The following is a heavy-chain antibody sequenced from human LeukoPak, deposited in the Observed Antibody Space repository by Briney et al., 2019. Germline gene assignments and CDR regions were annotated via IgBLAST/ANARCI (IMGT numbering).Heavy chain of an antibody. Sequence: GGSLRLSCAASGFTFSSYEMNWVRQAPGKGLEWVSYISSGGSTIYYADSVKGRFTISRDNAKNSLYLQMNSLRAEDTAVYYCARAYRDGYNRDAFDIWGQGTMVTVSS. J-gene: IGHJ3*02. CDR2: ISSGGSTI. D-gene: IGHD5-24*01. CDR1: GFTFSSYE. V-gene: IGHV3-48*03. CDR3: ARAYRDGYNRDAFDI.